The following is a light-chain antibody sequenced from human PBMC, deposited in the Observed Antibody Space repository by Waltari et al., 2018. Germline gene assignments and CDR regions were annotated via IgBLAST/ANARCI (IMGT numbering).Light chain of an antibody. Sequence: EIVLTQSPGTLSVSPGERATLPCRASQSVSSDLAWFQQKPGQAPRLLIYDATDRATGIPGRFSGSGSGTDFTLTISRLEPEDFAVYYCQQYGSSPWTFGQGTKVEIK. V-gene: IGKV3-20*01. CDR1: QSVSSD. CDR2: DAT. J-gene: IGKJ1*01. CDR3: QQYGSSPWT.